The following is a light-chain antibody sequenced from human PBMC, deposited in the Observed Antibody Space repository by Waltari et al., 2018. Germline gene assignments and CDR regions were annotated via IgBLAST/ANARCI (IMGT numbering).Light chain of an antibody. CDR2: GAS. J-gene: IGKJ2*01. V-gene: IGKV3-20*01. Sequence: EIVLTQSPGTQSLSPGDRATPSCRASQTVSRNQLAWYQQKPGQAPRLLIYGASDRATGIPDRFSGSGSGTDFSLTINILEPEDFAVYYCQQYGNSPYTFGQGSKLEI. CDR3: QQYGNSPYT. CDR1: QTVSRNQ.